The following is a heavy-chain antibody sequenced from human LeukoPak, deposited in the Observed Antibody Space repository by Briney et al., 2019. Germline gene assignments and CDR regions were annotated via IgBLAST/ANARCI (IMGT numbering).Heavy chain of an antibody. CDR3: ARGGDSTALFDP. CDR2: IIPILGIA. D-gene: IGHD3-16*01. J-gene: IGHJ5*02. V-gene: IGHV1-69*04. Sequence: SVKVSCKASGGTFSSYAISWVRPAPGQGLEWMGRIIPILGIANYAQKFQGRVTITADKSTSTAYMELSSLRSEDTAVYYCARGGDSTALFDPWGQGTLVTVSS. CDR1: GGTFSSYA.